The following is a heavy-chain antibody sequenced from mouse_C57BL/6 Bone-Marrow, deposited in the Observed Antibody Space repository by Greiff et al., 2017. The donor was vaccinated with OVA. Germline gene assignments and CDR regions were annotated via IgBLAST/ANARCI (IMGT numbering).Heavy chain of an antibody. D-gene: IGHD1-1*01. Sequence: EVQLQQSGPELVKPGASVKISCKASGYTFTDYYMNWVKQSHGKSLEWIGDINPNNGGTSYNQKFKGKATLTVDKSSSTAYMELRSLTSEDSAVYYCARLMDYYGSSHYVDYWGQGTTLTVSS. CDR2: INPNNGGT. CDR1: GYTFTDYY. CDR3: ARLMDYYGSSHYVDY. V-gene: IGHV1-26*01. J-gene: IGHJ2*01.